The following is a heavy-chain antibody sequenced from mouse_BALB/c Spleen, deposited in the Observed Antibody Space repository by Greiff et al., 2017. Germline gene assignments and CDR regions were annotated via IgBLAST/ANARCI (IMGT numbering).Heavy chain of an antibody. J-gene: IGHJ3*01. Sequence: EVQLVESGGGLVQPGGSLKLSCAASGFTFSSYTMSWVRQTPEKRLEWVAYISNGGGSTYYPDTVKGRFTISRDNAKNTLYLQMSSLKSEDTAMYYCASFYYGNSWFAYWGQGTLVTVSA. CDR3: ASFYYGNSWFAY. D-gene: IGHD2-1*01. CDR1: GFTFSSYT. CDR2: ISNGGGST. V-gene: IGHV5-12-2*01.